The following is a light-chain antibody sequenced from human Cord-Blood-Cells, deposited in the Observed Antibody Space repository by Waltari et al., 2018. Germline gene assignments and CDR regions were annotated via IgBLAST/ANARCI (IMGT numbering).Light chain of an antibody. CDR3: CSYAGSSTDVV. V-gene: IGLV2-23*01. CDR1: RNDVWSYYL. Sequence: QSALTRPASVSGSPGPSIAISCTGTRNDVWSYYLVAQYQHHPGKAPKLLIYEGSKRPSGVSKRFSGSKSGNTASLTISGLQAEDEADYYCCSYAGSSTDVVFGGGTKLTVL. J-gene: IGLJ2*01. CDR2: EGS.